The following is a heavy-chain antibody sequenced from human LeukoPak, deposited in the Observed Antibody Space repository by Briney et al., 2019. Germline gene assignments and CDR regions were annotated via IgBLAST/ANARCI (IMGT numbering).Heavy chain of an antibody. CDR1: GGTFSSYA. D-gene: IGHD1-26*01. J-gene: IGHJ4*02. Sequence: SVKVSCKASGGTFSSYAISWVRQAPGQGLEWTGRIIPILGIANYAQKFQGRVTITADKSTSTAYMELSSLRSEDTAVYYCARDDRELLSTFDYWGQGTLVTVSS. CDR2: IIPILGIA. CDR3: ARDDRELLSTFDY. V-gene: IGHV1-69*04.